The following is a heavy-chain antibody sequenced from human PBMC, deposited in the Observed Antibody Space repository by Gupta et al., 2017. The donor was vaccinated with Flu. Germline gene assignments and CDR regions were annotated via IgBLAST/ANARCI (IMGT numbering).Heavy chain of an antibody. CDR1: GGTFSSYA. D-gene: IGHD3-22*01. CDR2: IIPIFGTA. CDR3: ARDGRYYYDSSGARAFDI. V-gene: IGHV1-69*01. Sequence: QVQLVQSGAEVKKPGSSVKVSCKASGGTFSSYAISWVRQAPGQGLEWMGGIIPIFGTANYAQKFQGRVTITADESTSTAYMELSSLRSENTAVYYCARDGRYYYDSSGARAFDIWVQGTMGTVAS. J-gene: IGHJ3*02.